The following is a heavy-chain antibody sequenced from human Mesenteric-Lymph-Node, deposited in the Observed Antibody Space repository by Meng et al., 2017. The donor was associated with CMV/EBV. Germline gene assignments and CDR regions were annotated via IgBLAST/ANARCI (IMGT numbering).Heavy chain of an antibody. CDR1: GFTFSNYA. Sequence: GGSLRLSCAASGFTFSNYAMNWVRQAPGEGLEWVSVIYSGGITYYADSVKGRFTISRDNSKNTLYLQMTSLRAEDTAVYYCARVDCSTTSCYHDYWGQGTLVTVSS. CDR3: ARVDCSTTSCYHDY. V-gene: IGHV3-53*01. CDR2: IYSGGIT. D-gene: IGHD2-2*01. J-gene: IGHJ4*02.